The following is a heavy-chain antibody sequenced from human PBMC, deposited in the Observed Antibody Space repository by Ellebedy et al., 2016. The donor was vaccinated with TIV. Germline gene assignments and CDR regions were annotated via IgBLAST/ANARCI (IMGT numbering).Heavy chain of an antibody. CDR1: GFTFSSYW. Sequence: GGSLRLSCAASGFTFSSYWMHWVRQAPGKGLVWVSRINSDGSSTSYADSVKGRFTISRDNAENSLSLQMNSLRAEDTAVYYCASLMGATSYWGQGTLVTVSS. CDR2: INSDGSST. D-gene: IGHD1-26*01. J-gene: IGHJ4*02. V-gene: IGHV3-74*01. CDR3: ASLMGATSY.